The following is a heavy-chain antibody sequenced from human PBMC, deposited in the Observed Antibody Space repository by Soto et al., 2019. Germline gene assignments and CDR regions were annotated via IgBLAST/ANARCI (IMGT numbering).Heavy chain of an antibody. CDR1: GGTFSSYA. CDR3: ARQDYHDSSGYQV. CDR2: INPIFGTA. D-gene: IGHD3-22*01. V-gene: IGHV1-69*06. Sequence: ASVKVSCKASGGTFSSYAISWVRQAPGQGLEWMGGINPIFGTANYAQKFQGRVTITADKPTSTAYMELSSLRSEDTAVYYCARQDYHDSSGYQVWGQGTTVTVSS. J-gene: IGHJ6*02.